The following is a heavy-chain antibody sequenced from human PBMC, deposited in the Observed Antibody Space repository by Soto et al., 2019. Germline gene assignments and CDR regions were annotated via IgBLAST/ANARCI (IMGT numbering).Heavy chain of an antibody. J-gene: IGHJ4*02. V-gene: IGHV4-59*01. CDR3: ARSSGEVAGYFDY. D-gene: IGHD6-19*01. CDR2: IYYSGST. CDR1: GGSISSCY. Sequence: SETLSLTCAVSGGSISSCYWSWIRQPPGKGLEWIGYIYYSGSTNYNPSLKSRVTISVDTSKNQFSLKLSSVTAADTAVYYCARSSGEVAGYFDYWGQGTLVTVSS.